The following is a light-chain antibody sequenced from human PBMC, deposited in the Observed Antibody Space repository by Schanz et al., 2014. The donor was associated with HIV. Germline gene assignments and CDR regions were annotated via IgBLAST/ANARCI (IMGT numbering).Light chain of an antibody. J-gene: IGLJ2*01. Sequence: QSVLTQPPSVSAAPGQKVTISCSGSIFNIGNNYVSWYQQFPGTAPKLLIFADYQRPSEIPDRISGSKTGTSATLAINGLQTGDEADYYCATWHSSLREVVFGGGTKLTVL. CDR1: IFNIGNNY. V-gene: IGLV1-51*01. CDR2: ADY. CDR3: ATWHSSLREVV.